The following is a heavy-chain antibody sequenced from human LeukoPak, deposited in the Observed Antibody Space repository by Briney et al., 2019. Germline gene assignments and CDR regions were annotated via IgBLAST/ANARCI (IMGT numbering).Heavy chain of an antibody. V-gene: IGHV4-61*02. CDR2: IYTSGST. Sequence: SETLSLTCTVSGGSISSGSYYWSWIRQPAGKGLEWSGRIYTSGSTNYNPSLKSRVTISVDTSKNQFSLKLSSVTAADTAVYYCARGKGSGWSCYSAYYYYMDVWGKGTTVTVSS. CDR3: ARGKGSGWSCYSAYYYYMDV. D-gene: IGHD3-3*01. J-gene: IGHJ6*03. CDR1: GGSISSGSYY.